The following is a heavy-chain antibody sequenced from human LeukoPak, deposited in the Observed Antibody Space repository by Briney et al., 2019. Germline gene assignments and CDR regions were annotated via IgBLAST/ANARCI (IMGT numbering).Heavy chain of an antibody. D-gene: IGHD5-12*01. CDR2: ISVSGENT. V-gene: IGHV3-23*01. J-gene: IGHJ6*02. CDR1: GFTFSSYA. Sequence: GGSLRLSCAASGFTFSSYAMTWVRQAPGKGLQWVSTISVSGENTYYADSVKGRFTISRDISKSTLYLQMNSLRDEDTALYYCARDLTIVATIPRADVWGQGTTVTVSS. CDR3: ARDLTIVATIPRADV.